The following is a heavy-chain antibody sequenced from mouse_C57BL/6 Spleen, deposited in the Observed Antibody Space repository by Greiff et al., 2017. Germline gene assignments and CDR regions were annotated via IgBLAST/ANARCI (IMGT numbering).Heavy chain of an antibody. D-gene: IGHD1-1*01. CDR2: IYPGDGDT. Sequence: QVQLQQSGPELVKPGASVKISCKASGYAFSSSWMNWVKQRPGKGLEWIGRIYPGDGDTNYNGKFKGKATLTADKSSSTAYMQLSSLTSEDSAVYFCASRYYYGSSSHWYFDVWGTGTTVTVSS. CDR1: GYAFSSSW. CDR3: ASRYYYGSSSHWYFDV. J-gene: IGHJ1*03. V-gene: IGHV1-82*01.